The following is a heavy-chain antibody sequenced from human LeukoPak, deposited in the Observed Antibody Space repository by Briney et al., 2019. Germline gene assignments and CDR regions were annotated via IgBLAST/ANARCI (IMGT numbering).Heavy chain of an antibody. CDR2: IYYSGST. J-gene: IGHJ6*03. V-gene: IGHV4-59*12. CDR1: GGSTSSYY. CDR3: ARDDLQLVRRLGRNTEYYYYYYMDV. D-gene: IGHD6-13*01. Sequence: SETLSLTCTVSGGSTSSYYWSWIRQPPGKGLEWVGYIYYSGSTNYNPSLKSRVTISVDTSKNQFSMQLNSVTPEDTAVYYCARDDLQLVRRLGRNTEYYYYYYMDVWGKGTTVTVSS.